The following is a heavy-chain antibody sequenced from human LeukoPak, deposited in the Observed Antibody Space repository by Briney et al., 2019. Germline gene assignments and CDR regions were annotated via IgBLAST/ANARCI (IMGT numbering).Heavy chain of an antibody. V-gene: IGHV4-59*11. Sequence: SSETLSLTCTVSGGSISSHYWSWIRQPPGKGLEWIGYIYYSGSTNYNPSLKSRVTISVDTSKNQFSLKLSSVTAADTAVYYCARASYDFWSGYYTHDYWGQGTLATVSS. D-gene: IGHD3-3*01. CDR2: IYYSGST. J-gene: IGHJ4*02. CDR3: ARASYDFWSGYYTHDY. CDR1: GGSISSHY.